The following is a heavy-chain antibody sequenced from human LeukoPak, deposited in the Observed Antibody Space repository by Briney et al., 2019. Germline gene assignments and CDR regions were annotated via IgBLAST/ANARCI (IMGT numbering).Heavy chain of an antibody. CDR2: ISSSNNYI. J-gene: IGHJ4*02. D-gene: IGHD2-8*01. CDR1: GFTFSSYT. CDR3: AREMAI. Sequence: GGSLRLSCAASGFTFSSYTMNWVRQAPGQGLEWVSSISSSNNYIYYADSVKGRFTISRDNAKNSLYLQMNSLRVEDTAVYYCAREMAIWGQGALVTASS. V-gene: IGHV3-21*01.